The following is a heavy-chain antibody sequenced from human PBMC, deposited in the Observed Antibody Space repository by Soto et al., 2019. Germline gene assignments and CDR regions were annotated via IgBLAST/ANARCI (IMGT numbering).Heavy chain of an antibody. D-gene: IGHD6-13*01. CDR2: ISDNGGRT. CDR1: GGTCIGYA. J-gene: IGHJ4*02. Sequence: WGSMRLSWAAFGGTCIGYAMNWVLQDHGKGLEWVSVISDNGGRTYYANSVKGRFTISRDNSKNTLYLQMNSLRAEDTAVYYCSKGGEQQLLRIHLDYWGQGTQVTVSS. V-gene: IGHV3-23*01. CDR3: SKGGEQQLLRIHLDY.